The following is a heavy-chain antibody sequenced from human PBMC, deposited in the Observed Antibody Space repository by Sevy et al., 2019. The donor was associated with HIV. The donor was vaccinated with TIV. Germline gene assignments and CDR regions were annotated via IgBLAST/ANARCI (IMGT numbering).Heavy chain of an antibody. V-gene: IGHV3-30*14. CDR3: ARGEQQPYVNYYYHYGMDV. CDR1: GFTFSSYA. D-gene: IGHD6-13*01. CDR2: ISYDGSNK. J-gene: IGHJ6*02. Sequence: GGSLRLSCAASGFTFSSYAMHWVRQAPGKGLEWVAVISYDGSNKYYAYSVKGRFSISRDNSKNTLYLQMNSLRAEDTAVYYCARGEQQPYVNYYYHYGMDVWGQRTTVTVSS.